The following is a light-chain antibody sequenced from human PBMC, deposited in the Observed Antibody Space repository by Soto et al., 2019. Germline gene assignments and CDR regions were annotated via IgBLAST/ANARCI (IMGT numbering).Light chain of an antibody. V-gene: IGKV2-30*02. CDR2: RVS. CDR1: QSLEHSNGNTY. J-gene: IGKJ1*01. CDR3: LQATYWPWT. Sequence: DVALTQSPLSLPVTLGQPASISCRSSQSLEHSNGNTYLDWFQQRPGQSPRRLIYRVSNRESGVPDRFSGSGSATDFILKINRVEADDVGVYYCLQATYWPWTFGQGTKVEI.